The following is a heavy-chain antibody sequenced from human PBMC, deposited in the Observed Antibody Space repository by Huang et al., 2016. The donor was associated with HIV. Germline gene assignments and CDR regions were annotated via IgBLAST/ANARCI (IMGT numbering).Heavy chain of an antibody. CDR1: GYTFFTYS. CDR2: VSTYKCHT. CDR3: ARFRGPQVTLNWLDP. Sequence: QVQLVQSGPEMKKPGASVNVSCKASGYTFFTYSISCVRQAPGQGLEWKGSVSTYKCHTNYAQKFQGRLTVTTDVATSSAYMELKNLRSDDTAVYYCARFRGPQVTLNWLDPWGQGTLVTVSS. V-gene: IGHV1-18*01. D-gene: IGHD3-10*01. J-gene: IGHJ5*02.